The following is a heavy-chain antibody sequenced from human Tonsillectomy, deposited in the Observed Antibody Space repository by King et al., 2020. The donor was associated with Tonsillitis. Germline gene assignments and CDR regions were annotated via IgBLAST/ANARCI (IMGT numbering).Heavy chain of an antibody. Sequence: VQLVESGGGVVQPGTSLRLSCAASGFTFGDYVMHWVRQAPGKGLEWVALIAYDASYENYADSVKGRFTISRDNSKNTLYLEMNSLRVEDTAVYYCAKDGIGLSDGYFDLWGRGTLVTVSS. CDR1: GFTFGDYV. CDR2: IAYDASYE. V-gene: IGHV3-30*18. J-gene: IGHJ2*01. CDR3: AKDGIGLSDGYFDL. D-gene: IGHD3-16*01.